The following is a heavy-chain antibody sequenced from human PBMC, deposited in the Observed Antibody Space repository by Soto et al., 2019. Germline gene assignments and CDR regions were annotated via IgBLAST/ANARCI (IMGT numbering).Heavy chain of an antibody. D-gene: IGHD3-22*01. CDR1: DDSINSDKYY. CDR2: IYYSGNA. CDR3: ARLVPYYYDSSGILNGYYFDY. V-gene: IGHV4-39*01. J-gene: IGHJ4*02. Sequence: SETLSLTCSVSDDSINSDKYYWGWIRQPPGKGLEWIGSIYYSGNAYYNPSLKTRVTISVDKSKNQFSLKLSSVTAADTAVYYCARLVPYYYDSSGILNGYYFDYWGQGTLVTVSS.